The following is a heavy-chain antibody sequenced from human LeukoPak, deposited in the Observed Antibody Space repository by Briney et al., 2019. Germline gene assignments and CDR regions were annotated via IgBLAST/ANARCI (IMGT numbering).Heavy chain of an antibody. Sequence: GGPLRLAWAASGFTFSSYSMNWVRQAPGKGRELVSSIISSSSYIYYADSVKGRFTISRDNAKNSMYLQMNSLRAEDTAVYYCARDASAMVASSSWYDPPSYYFDYWGQGTLVTVSS. V-gene: IGHV3-21*01. CDR1: GFTFSSYS. J-gene: IGHJ4*02. D-gene: IGHD6-13*01. CDR3: ARDASAMVASSSWYDPPSYYFDY. CDR2: IISSSSYI.